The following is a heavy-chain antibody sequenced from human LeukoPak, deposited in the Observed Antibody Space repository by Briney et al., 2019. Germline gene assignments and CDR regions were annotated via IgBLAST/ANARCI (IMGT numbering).Heavy chain of an antibody. CDR3: ARVVVGATIRYYYGMDA. Sequence: ASVKVSCKASGYTFTSYGISWVRQAPGQGLERMGWISAYNGNTNYAQKLLGRVTMTTDTSTSTAYMELRSLRSDDTAVYYCARVVVGATIRYYYGMDAWGQGTTVTVSS. V-gene: IGHV1-18*01. CDR1: GYTFTSYG. D-gene: IGHD1-26*01. J-gene: IGHJ6*02. CDR2: ISAYNGNT.